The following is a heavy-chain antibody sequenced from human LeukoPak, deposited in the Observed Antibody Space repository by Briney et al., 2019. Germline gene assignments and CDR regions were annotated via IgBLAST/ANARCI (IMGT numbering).Heavy chain of an antibody. V-gene: IGHV3-66*02. CDR3: ASTGYSSGRYSWFDP. CDR1: GFTVSSNY. Sequence: GGSLRLSCVASGFTVSSNYMSWVRQAPGKGLEWVSLIYSGGSTYYADSVKGRFTISRDNSKNTLYLQMNSLRAEDTALYYCASTGYSSGRYSWFDPWGQGTLVTVSS. D-gene: IGHD6-19*01. CDR2: IYSGGST. J-gene: IGHJ5*02.